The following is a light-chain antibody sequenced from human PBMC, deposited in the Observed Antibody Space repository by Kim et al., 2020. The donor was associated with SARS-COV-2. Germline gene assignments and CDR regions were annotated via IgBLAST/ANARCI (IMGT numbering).Light chain of an antibody. J-gene: IGLJ1*01. CDR1: SSDRGAYDY. CDR2: YVT. CDR3: SSYTTSTTYV. Sequence: QSSTLSFTCTSSDRGAYDYVSWFQPHPGKPPNLLIYYVTKRPSGLSNRFSGSKSGYTASLTISGLQAEDEADYYCSSYTTSTTYVFGTGTKVTVL. V-gene: IGLV2-14*03.